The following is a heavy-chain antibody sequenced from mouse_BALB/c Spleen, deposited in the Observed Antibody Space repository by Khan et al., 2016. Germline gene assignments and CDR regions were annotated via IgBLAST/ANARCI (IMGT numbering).Heavy chain of an antibody. Sequence: EVQLQESGPDLVKPSQSLSLTCTVTVYSITSHYTWHWIRHFPGNKLEWMGYINYSGSTNYNPSLKSRFSITRDTSKNQFFLQLSSVTADDTATYYCATSSSGYWYYFDYWGQGTTLTVSS. J-gene: IGHJ2*01. D-gene: IGHD3-1*01. CDR1: VYSITSHYT. CDR2: INYSGST. V-gene: IGHV3-1*02. CDR3: ATSSSGYWYYFDY.